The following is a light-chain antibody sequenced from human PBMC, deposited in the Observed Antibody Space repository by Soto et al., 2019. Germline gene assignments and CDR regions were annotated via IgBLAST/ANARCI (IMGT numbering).Light chain of an antibody. V-gene: IGLV2-23*02. CDR1: SSDVGSYNL. Sequence: QSALTQPASVSGSPGQSITISCTGTSSDVGSYNLVSWYQQHPGKAPKLMIYEVSKRPSGVSNRFSGSKSGNTASLTISGLQAADEADYYCCSYAGSSTFERVFGGGTKLTVL. CDR2: EVS. CDR3: CSYAGSSTFERV. J-gene: IGLJ3*02.